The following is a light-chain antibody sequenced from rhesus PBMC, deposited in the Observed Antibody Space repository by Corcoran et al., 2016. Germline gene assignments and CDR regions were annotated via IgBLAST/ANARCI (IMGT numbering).Light chain of an antibody. CDR3: LQYNSSPYS. CDR2: KAS. V-gene: IGKV1-22*01. J-gene: IGKJ2*01. Sequence: DIQMTQSPSSLSASLGDKVTITCRASQDFGSWLAWYQQKPGKAPKLLIYKASSLQSGVPSRFNGSGAVTDFTLTISSLQPEDFATYYCLQYNSSPYSFGQGTKVEIK. CDR1: QDFGSW.